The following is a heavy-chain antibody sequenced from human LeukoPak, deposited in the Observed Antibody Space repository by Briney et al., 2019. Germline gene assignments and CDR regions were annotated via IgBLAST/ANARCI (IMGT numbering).Heavy chain of an antibody. V-gene: IGHV3-74*03. CDR1: GFTFSSYW. CDR3: AIPPPQPPYYYGSGSYYSPIDAFDI. J-gene: IGHJ3*02. D-gene: IGHD3-10*01. CDR2: INSDGSSI. Sequence: PGGSLRLSCAASGFTFSSYWMHWVRQAPGKGLVWVSRINSDGSSITYADSVKGRFTISRDNSKNTLYLQMNSLRAEDTAVYYCAIPPPQPPYYYGSGSYYSPIDAFDIWGQGTMVTVSS.